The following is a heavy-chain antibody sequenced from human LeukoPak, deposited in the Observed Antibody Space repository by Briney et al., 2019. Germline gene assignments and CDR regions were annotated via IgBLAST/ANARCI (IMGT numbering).Heavy chain of an antibody. V-gene: IGHV3-23*01. CDR2: ISGSGGST. Sequence: GGSLRLSCAASGFTVSSNYMSWVRQAPGKGLEWVSAISGSGGSTYYADSVKGRFTISRDNSKNTLYLQMNSLRAEDTAVYFCAKDLNWGGRWGQGTLVTVSS. J-gene: IGHJ4*02. CDR3: AKDLNWGGR. CDR1: GFTVSSNY. D-gene: IGHD7-27*01.